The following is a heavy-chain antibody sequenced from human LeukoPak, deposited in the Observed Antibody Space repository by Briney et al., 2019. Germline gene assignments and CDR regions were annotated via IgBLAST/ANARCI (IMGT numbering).Heavy chain of an antibody. V-gene: IGHV3-49*04. CDR1: GFTFGDYA. J-gene: IGHJ6*03. CDR3: TRVLEAGYAIWDYMDV. D-gene: IGHD2-15*01. CDR2: IRSKAYGGTT. Sequence: GGSLRLSCTASGFTFGDYAMSWVRQAPGKGLEWVGFIRSKAYGGTTEYAASVKGRFTVSRDDSKSIAYLQMNSLKTEDTAVYYCTRVLEAGYAIWDYMDVWGKGTTVTVSS.